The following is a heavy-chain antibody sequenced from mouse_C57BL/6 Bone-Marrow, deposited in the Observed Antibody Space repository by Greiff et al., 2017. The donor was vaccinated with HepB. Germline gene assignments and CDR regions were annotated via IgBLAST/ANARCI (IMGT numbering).Heavy chain of an antibody. V-gene: IGHV1-18*01. D-gene: IGHD1-1*01. CDR3: ARLDYYGSSYDYYAMDY. CDR2: INPNNGGT. Sequence: VQLQQSGPELVKPGASVKIPCKASGYTFTDYNMDWVKQSHGKSLEWIGDINPNNGGTIYNQKFKGKATLTVDKSSSTAYMELRSLTSEDTAVYYCARLDYYGSSYDYYAMDYWGQGTSVTVSS. J-gene: IGHJ4*01. CDR1: GYTFTDYN.